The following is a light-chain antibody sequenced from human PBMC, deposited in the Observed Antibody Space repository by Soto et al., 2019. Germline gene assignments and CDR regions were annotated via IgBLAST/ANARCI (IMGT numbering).Light chain of an antibody. CDR2: AAS. V-gene: IGKV1-16*02. J-gene: IGKJ2*01. CDR3: QQYHTYPWT. Sequence: DIRMTQSPSSLSASVGDRVTITCRASQGIGNSLAWFQQKPGKAPKFLIYAASIMQSGVPSKFRGSGSGTGFPLTTKGLQPEEFATYYCQQYHTYPWTFGQGTKLEIK. CDR1: QGIGNS.